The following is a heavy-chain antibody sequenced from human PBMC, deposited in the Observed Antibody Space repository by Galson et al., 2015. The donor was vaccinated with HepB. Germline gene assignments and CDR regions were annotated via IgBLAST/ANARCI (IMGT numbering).Heavy chain of an antibody. V-gene: IGHV1-46*03. CDR3: ARGAGGSIAVAGPYFDY. CDR1: GYTFTSYY. Sequence: CKASGYTFTSYYMHWVRQAPGQGLEWMGIINPSGGSTSYAQKFQGRVTMTRDTSTSTVYMELSSLRSEDTAVYYCARGAGGSIAVAGPYFDYWGQGTLVTVSS. D-gene: IGHD6-19*01. J-gene: IGHJ4*02. CDR2: INPSGGST.